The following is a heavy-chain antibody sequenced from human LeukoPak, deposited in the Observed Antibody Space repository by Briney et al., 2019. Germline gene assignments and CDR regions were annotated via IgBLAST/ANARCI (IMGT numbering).Heavy chain of an antibody. V-gene: IGHV2-5*02. CDR2: LYWDDDK. D-gene: IGHD6-19*01. CDR3: AHKAAVAGLFDY. CDR1: GFSLRTSGGG. J-gene: IGHJ4*02. Sequence: SGPTLLNPTPTLTLTCTFSGFSLRTSGGGVGWIRQPPGKALEWLAPLYWDDDKRYSPSLKSRLTITKDTSKNQVVLTMTNMDPVDTATYFCAHKAAVAGLFDYWGQGTLVTVSS.